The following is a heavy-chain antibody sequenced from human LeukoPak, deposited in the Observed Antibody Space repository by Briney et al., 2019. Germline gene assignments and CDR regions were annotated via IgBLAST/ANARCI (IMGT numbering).Heavy chain of an antibody. CDR1: GGSISSGGYY. V-gene: IGHV4-31*03. CDR3: AREGSSSWYYYGMDV. J-gene: IGHJ6*02. CDR2: IHYSGST. D-gene: IGHD6-13*01. Sequence: SETLSLTCTVSGGSISSGGYYWSWIRQHPGKGLEWIGYIHYSGSTYYNPSLKSRVTISVDTSKNQFSLKLSSVTAADTAVYYCAREGSSSWYYYGMDVWGQGTTVTVSS.